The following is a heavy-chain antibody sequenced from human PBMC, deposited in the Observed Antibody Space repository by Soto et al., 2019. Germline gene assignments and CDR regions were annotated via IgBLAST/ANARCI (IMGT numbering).Heavy chain of an antibody. V-gene: IGHV3-9*01. CDR1: GFTFDDYA. CDR3: AKETYIVATIRALDY. J-gene: IGHJ4*02. CDR2: ISWNSGSI. Sequence: GGSLKLSCAASGFTFDDYAMHWVRQAPGKGLEWVSGISWNSGSIGYADSVKGRFTISRDNAKNSLYLQMNSLRAEDTALYYCAKETYIVATIRALDYWGQGTLVTVSS. D-gene: IGHD5-12*01.